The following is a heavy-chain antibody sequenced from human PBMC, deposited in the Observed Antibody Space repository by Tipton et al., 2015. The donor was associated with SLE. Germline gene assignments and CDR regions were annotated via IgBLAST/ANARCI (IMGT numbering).Heavy chain of an antibody. CDR3: ARQYSYGLVNY. D-gene: IGHD5-18*01. V-gene: IGHV4-39*01. J-gene: IGHJ4*02. CDR2: IYYSGST. Sequence: LRLSCAVYGGPFSGYYWGWIRQPPGKGLEWIGSIYYSGSTYYNPSLKSRVTISVDTSKNQFSLKLSSVTAADTAVYYCARQYSYGLVNYWGQGTLVTVSS. CDR1: GGPFSGYY.